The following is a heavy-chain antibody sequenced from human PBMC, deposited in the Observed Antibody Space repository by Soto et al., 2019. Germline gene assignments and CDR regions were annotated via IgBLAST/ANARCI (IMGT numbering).Heavy chain of an antibody. J-gene: IGHJ4*02. D-gene: IGHD3-10*01. Sequence: GESLKISCKGSGYSFTSYWIGWVRQMPGKGLEWMGIIYPGDSDTRYSPSFQGQVTISADKSISTAYLQWSSLKASDTAMYYCARYETAMVHRHAFWGQGTQVTVSS. CDR3: ARYETAMVHRHAF. CDR1: GYSFTSYW. CDR2: IYPGDSDT. V-gene: IGHV5-51*01.